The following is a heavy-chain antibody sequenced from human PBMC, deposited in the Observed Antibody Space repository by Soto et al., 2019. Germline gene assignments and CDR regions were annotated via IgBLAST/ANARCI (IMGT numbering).Heavy chain of an antibody. Sequence: GGSLRLSCAASGFTFSNYWMSWVRQAPGKGLEWVANIKQDGSEKYYVDSVKGRFTISKDNAKNSLYLQMNSLRAEDTAVYYCGGEGLRLLEWWGQGTLVTVSS. V-gene: IGHV3-7*01. CDR1: GFTFSNYW. J-gene: IGHJ4*02. CDR2: IKQDGSEK. CDR3: GGEGLRLLEW. D-gene: IGHD4-17*01.